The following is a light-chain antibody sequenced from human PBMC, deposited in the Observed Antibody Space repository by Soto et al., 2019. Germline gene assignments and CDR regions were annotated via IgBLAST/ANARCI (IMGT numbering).Light chain of an antibody. CDR2: DVS. CDR1: SRDVGGYNY. CDR3: CSYAGSYTQV. Sequence: QYVLTQPRSVSGSPGQSVTISCTGTSRDVGGYNYVSWYQQHPGKAPKLMIYDVSKRPSGVPDRFSGSKSGNTASLTISGLQAEDEADYYCCSYAGSYTQVFGTGTKLTVL. J-gene: IGLJ1*01. V-gene: IGLV2-11*01.